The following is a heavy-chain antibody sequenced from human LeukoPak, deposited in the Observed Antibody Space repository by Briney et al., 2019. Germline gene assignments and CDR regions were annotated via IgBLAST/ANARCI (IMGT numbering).Heavy chain of an antibody. CDR3: ARDLYSSGWTNAFDI. J-gene: IGHJ3*02. D-gene: IGHD6-19*01. V-gene: IGHV1-18*01. CDR2: ISVYNGNT. Sequence: ASVKVSCKTSGYTFTNYAISWVRQAPGQGLEWMGWISVYNGNTKYPQKFQGRVTMTTDTSTSTAYMELRSLRSDDTAVYYCARDLYSSGWTNAFDIWGQGTMVAVSS. CDR1: GYTFTNYA.